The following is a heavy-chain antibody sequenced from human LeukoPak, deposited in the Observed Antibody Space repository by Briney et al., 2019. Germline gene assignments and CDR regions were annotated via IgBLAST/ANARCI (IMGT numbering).Heavy chain of an antibody. CDR2: MNPNSGNT. D-gene: IGHD2/OR15-2a*01. CDR3: ARVSFSTMASDV. J-gene: IGHJ6*04. V-gene: IGHV1-8*01. Sequence: ASVKVSCKASGYTFTSYDINCVRQATGPGLEWMGWMNPNSGNTGYAQKFQGRVTMTRNTSISTAYMELSSLRSEDTAVYYCARVSFSTMASDVWGKGTTVTISS. CDR1: GYTFTSYD.